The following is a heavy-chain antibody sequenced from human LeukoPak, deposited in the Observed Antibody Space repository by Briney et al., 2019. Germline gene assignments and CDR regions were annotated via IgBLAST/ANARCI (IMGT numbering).Heavy chain of an antibody. CDR1: GGSFSDYS. Sequence: SETLSLTCAVYGGSFSDYSWTWIRQSPGKGLEWVGEINDSGSTNYNPSLKSRVSISVDGSKNQFSLKMISVTAADTAVYYCARRKQRPATFDYWGQGTLVTVSS. V-gene: IGHV4-34*01. J-gene: IGHJ4*02. D-gene: IGHD6-25*01. CDR3: ARRKQRPATFDY. CDR2: INDSGST.